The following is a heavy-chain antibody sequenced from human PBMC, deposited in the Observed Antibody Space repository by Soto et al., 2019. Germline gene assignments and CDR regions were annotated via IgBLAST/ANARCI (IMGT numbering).Heavy chain of an antibody. V-gene: IGHV1-69*01. CDR2: IIPIFGTA. CDR3: ARVGGDYDLSKRHLGYYYYYGMDV. Sequence: QVQLVQSGAEVKKPGSSVKVSCKASGGTFSSYAISWVRQAPGQGLEWMGGIIPIFGTANYAQKFQGRVTITADESTSTAYMELSSLRSEDTAVYYCARVGGDYDLSKRHLGYYYYYGMDVWGQGTTVTVSS. D-gene: IGHD3-22*01. CDR1: GGTFSSYA. J-gene: IGHJ6*02.